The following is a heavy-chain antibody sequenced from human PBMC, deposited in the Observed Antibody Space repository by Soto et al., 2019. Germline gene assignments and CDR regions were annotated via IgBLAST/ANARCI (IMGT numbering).Heavy chain of an antibody. CDR1: GFSLTTSGVG. CDR2: IYWDDDK. V-gene: IGHV2-5*02. CDR3: AHSLGEDWFDP. D-gene: IGHD3-16*01. J-gene: IGHJ5*02. Sequence: QITLKESGPTLVKSTQTLTLTCTFSGFSLTTSGVGVGWIRQPPGKALEWLALIYWDDDKRYSPSLKSRLTITKDTSKNQVVLMMTNMDPVDTAPYSCAHSLGEDWFDPWGQGTLVTVSS.